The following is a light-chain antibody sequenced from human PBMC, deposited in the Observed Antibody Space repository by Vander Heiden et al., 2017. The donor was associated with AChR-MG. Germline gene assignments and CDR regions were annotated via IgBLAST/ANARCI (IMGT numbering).Light chain of an antibody. CDR1: QSVSSN. Sequence: EIVLTQSPGTLSLSPGEKATLSCRASQSVSSNLAWYQQKPGQAPSLLIYDTSNRATGIPARFSGSGSGTDFTLTISSLEPEDFAVYYCQHRSNWPQTFGQGTKVEIK. CDR3: QHRSNWPQT. CDR2: DTS. V-gene: IGKV3-11*01. J-gene: IGKJ1*01.